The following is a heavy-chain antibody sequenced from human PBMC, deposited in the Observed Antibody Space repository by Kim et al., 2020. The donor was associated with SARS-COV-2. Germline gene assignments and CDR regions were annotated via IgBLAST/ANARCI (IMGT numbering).Heavy chain of an antibody. J-gene: IGHJ5*02. CDR1: GGSISSSSYY. Sequence: SETLSLTCTVSGGSISSSSYYWGWIRQPPGKGLEWIGSIYYSGSTYYNPSLKSRVTISVDTSKNQFSLKLSSVTAADTAVYYCAREGLSPPTXXXIVXVINLXWXXXWGQGTLXTXSS. CDR2: IYYSGST. V-gene: IGHV4-39*02. CDR3: AREGLSPPTXXXIVXVINLXWXXX. D-gene: IGHD3-22*01.